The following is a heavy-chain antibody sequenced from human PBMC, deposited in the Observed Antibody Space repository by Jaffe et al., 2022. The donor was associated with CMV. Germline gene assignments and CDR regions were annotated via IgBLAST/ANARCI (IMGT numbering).Heavy chain of an antibody. CDR1: GFTFSSYA. D-gene: IGHD2-15*01. Sequence: EVQLLESGGGLVQPGGSLRLSCAASGFTFSSYAMSWVRQAPGKGLEWVSAISGSGGSTYYADSVKGRFTISRDNSKNTLYLQMNSLRAEDTAVYYCAKQEKGYCSGGSCYSPSIGDYYGMDVWGQGTTVTVSS. J-gene: IGHJ6*02. CDR3: AKQEKGYCSGGSCYSPSIGDYYGMDV. CDR2: ISGSGGST. V-gene: IGHV3-23*01.